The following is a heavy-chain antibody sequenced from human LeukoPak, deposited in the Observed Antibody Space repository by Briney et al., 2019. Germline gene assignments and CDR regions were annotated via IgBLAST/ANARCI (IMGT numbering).Heavy chain of an antibody. V-gene: IGHV2-5*01. D-gene: IGHD5-12*01. CDR3: AHSITGGYDYDNWFDP. CDR1: GFSLSTSGVG. CDR2: IYWNDDK. J-gene: IGHJ5*02. Sequence: SGPTLVNPTQTLTLTCTFSGFSLSTSGVGVGWIRQPPGKALEWLALIYWNDDKRYSPSLKSRLTITRDTSKNQVVLTMTNMDPVDTATYYCAHSITGGYDYDNWFDPWGQGTLVTVSS.